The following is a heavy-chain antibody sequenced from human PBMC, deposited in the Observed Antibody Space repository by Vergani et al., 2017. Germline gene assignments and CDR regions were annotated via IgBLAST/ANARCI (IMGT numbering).Heavy chain of an antibody. D-gene: IGHD5-12*01. V-gene: IGHV3-23*01. Sequence: EVQLLESGGGLVQPGGSLRLSCAASGFTFSSYAMSSVRQATGKGMKWVAAISGSGGSKYYADSVKGRFIISRDNSKNTLYLQMNSLRAEDTAVYYCAKDGGYDSMYYYYYIDFWGKGTTVTVSS. CDR1: GFTFSSYA. CDR3: AKDGGYDSMYYYYYIDF. J-gene: IGHJ6*03. CDR2: ISGSGGSK.